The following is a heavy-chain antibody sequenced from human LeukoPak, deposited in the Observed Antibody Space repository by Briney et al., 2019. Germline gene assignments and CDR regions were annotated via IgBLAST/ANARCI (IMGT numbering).Heavy chain of an antibody. CDR3: ARDKGPDYGDYDAAFDI. J-gene: IGHJ3*02. CDR2: IYYSGST. D-gene: IGHD4-17*01. Sequence: SETLSLTCTVSGGSISSSSYYWGWIRQPPGKGLEWIGSIYYSGSTYYNPSLKSRVTISVDTSKNQFSLKLSSVTAADTAVYYCARDKGPDYGDYDAAFDIWGQGTMVTVSS. CDR1: GGSISSSSYY. V-gene: IGHV4-39*02.